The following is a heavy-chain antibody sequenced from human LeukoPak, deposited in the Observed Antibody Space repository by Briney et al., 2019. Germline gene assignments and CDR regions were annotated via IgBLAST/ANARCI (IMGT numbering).Heavy chain of an antibody. CDR2: IIPFFGTP. CDR3: ARPKTYYYEDTDLKVWVRGPLDY. Sequence: SVKVSCKAPGGTFSSYALSWVRQAPGQGPEWMGGIIPFFGTPNYAQRFQDRVTISADESTSTFYMELRSLRSEDTAVYYCARPKTYYYEDTDLKVWVRGPLDYWGQGTLVTVSS. J-gene: IGHJ4*02. V-gene: IGHV1-69*13. D-gene: IGHD3-22*01. CDR1: GGTFSSYA.